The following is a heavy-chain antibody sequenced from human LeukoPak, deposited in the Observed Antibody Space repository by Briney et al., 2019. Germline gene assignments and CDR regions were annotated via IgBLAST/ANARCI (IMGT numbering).Heavy chain of an antibody. V-gene: IGHV3-23*01. CDR3: AKRGVVIRVFLVGFHKEASYFDS. CDR2: ISGSGGNT. D-gene: IGHD3-10*01. J-gene: IGHJ4*02. CDR1: GITLSNYG. Sequence: GGSLRLSCAVSGITLSNYGMSWVRQVPGKGLEWVSGISGSGGNTYYADSVKGRFTISRDNSKNTLYLQMNSLRAEDTAVYFCAKRGVVIRVFLVGFHKEASYFDSWGQGGLVTVSS.